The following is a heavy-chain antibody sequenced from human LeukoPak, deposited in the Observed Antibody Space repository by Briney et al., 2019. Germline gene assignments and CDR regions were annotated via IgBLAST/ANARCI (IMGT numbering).Heavy chain of an antibody. V-gene: IGHV3-7*03. Sequence: GGSLRLSCAVSGFTFSSYWMSWVRQAPGKGLEWVANIKQDGSEKYYVDSVKGRFTTSRDNATNSLYLQMNSLRAEDTALYYCARHNYPKFYSYIDVWGKGTTVTVSS. J-gene: IGHJ6*03. CDR3: ARHNYPKFYSYIDV. CDR2: IKQDGSEK. D-gene: IGHD1-1*01. CDR1: GFTFSSYW.